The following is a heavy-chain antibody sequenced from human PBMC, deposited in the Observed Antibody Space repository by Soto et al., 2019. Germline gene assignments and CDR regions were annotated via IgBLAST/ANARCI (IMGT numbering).Heavy chain of an antibody. CDR3: ARHKDTSSRYLLPDF. D-gene: IGHD6-13*01. V-gene: IGHV4-39*01. CDR2: IYYSGNA. J-gene: IGHJ4*02. CDR1: GGSIISRSYY. Sequence: PSETLSLTCTVSGGSIISRSYYWVWIRQPPGKGLEWIGSIYYSGNAYYNPSLKSRVAVSVDTSKNQFSLKVTSVTATDTAVYYCARHKDTSSRYLLPDFWGQGTLVTVSS.